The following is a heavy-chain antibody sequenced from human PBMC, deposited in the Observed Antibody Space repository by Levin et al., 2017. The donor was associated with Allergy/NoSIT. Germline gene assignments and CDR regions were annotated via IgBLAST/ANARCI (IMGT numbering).Heavy chain of an antibody. D-gene: IGHD6-19*01. V-gene: IGHV3-49*05. CDR2: IRSEAHGGTS. J-gene: IGHJ5*02. CDR3: SRPIAVAYMHFDP. CDR1: GFNFADYA. Sequence: NPGGSLRLSCSASGFNFADYATSWFRQPPGKGLEWVGFIRSEAHGGTSEFAASVKGRFTFSRDESKSIAYLQMNSLKTEDTAVYYCSRPIAVAYMHFDPWGQGTLVTVSS.